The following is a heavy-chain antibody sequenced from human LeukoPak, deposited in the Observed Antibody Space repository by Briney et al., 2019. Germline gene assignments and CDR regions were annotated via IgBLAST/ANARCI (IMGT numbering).Heavy chain of an antibody. CDR3: ARLGEGDY. Sequence: SETLSLTCTVSGGSVSSGSYYWNWIRQPPGKGLEWIVYIYNSQSTNSNPSLTSRATISVDSSKNQFSLTLTSVTAADTAMYYCARLGEGDYWGQGTLVTVSS. V-gene: IGHV4-61*01. D-gene: IGHD3-16*01. CDR1: GGSVSSGSYY. CDR2: IYNSQST. J-gene: IGHJ4*02.